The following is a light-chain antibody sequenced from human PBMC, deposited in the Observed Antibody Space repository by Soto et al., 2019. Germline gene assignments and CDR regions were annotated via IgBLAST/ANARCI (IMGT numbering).Light chain of an antibody. CDR3: QSYGSSPYT. Sequence: EVVLTQSPGTLSLSPGERATLSCRASQSVITNSLAWYQHKPGQAPRLLIYAASSRATGTPDRFSGSGSGTDFTLTIARLEPDDLAVYYCQSYGSSPYTFGQGTKLEIK. J-gene: IGKJ2*01. CDR1: QSVITNS. CDR2: AAS. V-gene: IGKV3-20*01.